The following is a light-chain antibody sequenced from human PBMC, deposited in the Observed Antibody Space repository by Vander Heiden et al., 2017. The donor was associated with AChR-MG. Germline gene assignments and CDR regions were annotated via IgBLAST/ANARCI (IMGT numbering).Light chain of an antibody. CDR3: CSYTDSSTPWV. CDR2: DVI. V-gene: IGLV2-23*02. CDR1: SSDVGNYNL. J-gene: IGLJ1*01. Sequence: QSALTQPASVSGSPGPSITISCTGTSSDVGNYNLVSWYQQSPGKAPKPILYDVIKRPSAVSYHFSGAKSDNTAALTISGRQTEEEDDYYCCSYTDSSTPWVFGTGTKVTVL.